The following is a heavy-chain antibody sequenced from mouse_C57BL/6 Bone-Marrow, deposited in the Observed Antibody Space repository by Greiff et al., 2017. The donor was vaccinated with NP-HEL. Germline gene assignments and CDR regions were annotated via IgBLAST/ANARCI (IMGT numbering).Heavy chain of an antibody. D-gene: IGHD2-4*01. CDR3: AREEDYDSVWYFDV. Sequence: EVMLVESEGGLVQPGSSMKLSCTASGFTFSDYYMAWVRQVPEKGLEWVANINYDGSSTYYLDSLKSRFIISRDNAKNILYLQMSSLKSEDTATYYCAREEDYDSVWYFDVWGTGTTVTVSS. CDR1: GFTFSDYY. V-gene: IGHV5-16*01. J-gene: IGHJ1*03. CDR2: INYDGSST.